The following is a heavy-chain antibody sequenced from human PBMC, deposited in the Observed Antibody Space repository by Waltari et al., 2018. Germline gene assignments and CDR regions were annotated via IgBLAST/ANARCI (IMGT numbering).Heavy chain of an antibody. D-gene: IGHD3-10*01. J-gene: IGHJ5*02. CDR1: GFTFGSYS. CDR3: TCYGSGTYFKP. V-gene: IGHV3-21*01. CDR2: ISSSSSDK. Sequence: EVQLVESGGGLVKPGGSLRHACAAAGFTFGSYSMNWVRQAPGKGLEWVSLISSSSSDKYYADSVKGRFTISRDNAKSSLYLQMNSLRAEDTAVYYCTCYGSGTYFKPWGQGTLVTVSS.